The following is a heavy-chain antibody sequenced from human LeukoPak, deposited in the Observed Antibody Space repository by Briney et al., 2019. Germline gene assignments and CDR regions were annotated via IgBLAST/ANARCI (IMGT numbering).Heavy chain of an antibody. J-gene: IGHJ4*02. D-gene: IGHD1-26*01. V-gene: IGHV3-11*04. CDR1: GFTFSDYY. CDR2: ISSGTSNTV. CDR3: ARVFGQWELDY. Sequence: PGGSLRLSCAASGFTFSDYYMIWIRQAPGKGLEWVSYISSGTSNTVYYADSVKGRFTISRDNAKKSLYLQMNSLRAEDTAVYYCARVFGQWELDYWGQGTLVTVSS.